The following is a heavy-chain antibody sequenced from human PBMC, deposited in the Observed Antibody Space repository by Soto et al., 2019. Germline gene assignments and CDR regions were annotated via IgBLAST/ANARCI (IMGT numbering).Heavy chain of an antibody. Sequence: RGESLKISCQGSGYDFSSYWIGWVRQMPGKGLEWMGIIYPRHSDTRYSPSFQGQVTISVDKSINTAYLQWSGLEASDTAVYYCARQTSFYEPFDIWGQGTMVTVSS. V-gene: IGHV5-51*01. CDR1: GYDFSSYW. D-gene: IGHD3-22*01. J-gene: IGHJ3*02. CDR2: IYPRHSDT. CDR3: ARQTSFYEPFDI.